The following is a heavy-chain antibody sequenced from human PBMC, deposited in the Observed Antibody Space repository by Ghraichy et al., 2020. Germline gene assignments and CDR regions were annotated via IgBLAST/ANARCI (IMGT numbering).Heavy chain of an antibody. CDR2: IWCDGSNK. J-gene: IGHJ6*02. D-gene: IGHD4-11*01. CDR1: GFTFSSYG. Sequence: GGSLRLSCAASGFTFSSYGMHWVRQAPGKGLEWVAVIWCDGSNKYYADSVKGRFTISRDNSKNTLYLQMNSLRAEDTTVYYCARDQEEFSPQLLQYLNYYYYGMVVWGQGTTVIVSS. CDR3: ARDQEEFSPQLLQYLNYYYYGMVV. V-gene: IGHV3-33*01.